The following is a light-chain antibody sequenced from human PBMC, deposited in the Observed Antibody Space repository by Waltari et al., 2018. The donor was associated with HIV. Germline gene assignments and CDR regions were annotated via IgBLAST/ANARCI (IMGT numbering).Light chain of an antibody. V-gene: IGLV1-51*01. CDR2: DNN. CDR1: SSNIANNQ. Sequence: SVLTQPPSVSAAPGQKVTLTCSGSSSNIANNQASRYQQLPGTAPKLLIYDNNKRPSGIPDRFSASKSCTSATLGITGLQTGDEAEYYCGAWDSSLSAVVFGTGTKVTVL. CDR3: GAWDSSLSAVV. J-gene: IGLJ1*01.